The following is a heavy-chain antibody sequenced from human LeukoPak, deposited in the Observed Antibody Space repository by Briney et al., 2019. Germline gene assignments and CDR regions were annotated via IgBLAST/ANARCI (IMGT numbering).Heavy chain of an antibody. CDR2: IYYSGST. D-gene: IGHD3-22*01. Sequence: PSETLSLTCTVSGGSISSYYWSWIRQPPGKGLEWIGYIYYSGSTNYNPSLKSRVTISVDTSKNQFSLKLSSVTAADTAVYYCAREVVLEYYYDSSGLWVGAFDIWGQGTMVTVSS. CDR1: GGSISSYY. CDR3: AREVVLEYYYDSSGLWVGAFDI. V-gene: IGHV4-59*01. J-gene: IGHJ3*02.